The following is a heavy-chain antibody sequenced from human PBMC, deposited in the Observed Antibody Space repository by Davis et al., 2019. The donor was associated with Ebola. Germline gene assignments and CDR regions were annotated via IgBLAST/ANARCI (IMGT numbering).Heavy chain of an antibody. CDR3: AKYEDYDFWSGYSIGNYFDY. Sequence: GESLKISCAASGFTFRSYGMYWVRQAPGKGLEWVAVISYDGSNKYYAESVKGRFTISRDNSKNTLYLQMNSLRAEDTAVYYCAKYEDYDFWSGYSIGNYFDYWGQGTLVTVSS. V-gene: IGHV3-30*18. J-gene: IGHJ4*02. CDR1: GFTFRSYG. D-gene: IGHD3-3*01. CDR2: ISYDGSNK.